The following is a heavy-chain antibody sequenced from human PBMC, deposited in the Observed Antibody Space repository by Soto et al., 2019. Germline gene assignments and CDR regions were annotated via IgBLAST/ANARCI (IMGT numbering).Heavy chain of an antibody. CDR2: ISSSGSTI. V-gene: IGHV3-48*03. CDR1: GFTFSSYE. CDR3: AKGGPRDGYKDFDY. D-gene: IGHD5-12*01. Sequence: GGSLRLSCAASGFTFSSYEMNWVRQAPGKGLEWVSYISSSGSTIYYADSVKGRFTISRDNAKNSLYLQMNSLRAEDTAVYYCAKGGPRDGYKDFDYWGQGTLVTVSS. J-gene: IGHJ4*02.